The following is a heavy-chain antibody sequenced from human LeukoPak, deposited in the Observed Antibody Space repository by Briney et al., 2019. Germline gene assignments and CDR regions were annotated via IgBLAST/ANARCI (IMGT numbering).Heavy chain of an antibody. CDR1: GFTFSSYA. V-gene: IGHV3-30*01. CDR3: ARGPSGSYLLEYYFDY. Sequence: GGSLRLSCAASGFTFSSYAMHWVRQAPGKGLEWVAVISYDGSNKYYAGSVKGRFTISRDNSKNTLYLQMNSLRAEDTAVYYCARGPSGSYLLEYYFDYWGQGTLVTVSS. D-gene: IGHD1-26*01. J-gene: IGHJ4*02. CDR2: ISYDGSNK.